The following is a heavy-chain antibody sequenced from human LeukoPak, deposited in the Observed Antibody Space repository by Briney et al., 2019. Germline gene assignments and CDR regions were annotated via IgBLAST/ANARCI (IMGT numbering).Heavy chain of an antibody. J-gene: IGHJ6*02. Sequence: ASVKVSCKASGYTFTSYGISWVRQAPGQGLEWMGWISAYNGNTNYAQKLQGRVTMTTDTSTSTAYMELRSLRSDDTAVYYCAREGTTFYYYYYGMDVWGQGTTVTVSS. V-gene: IGHV1-18*01. CDR2: ISAYNGNT. D-gene: IGHD1-7*01. CDR3: AREGTTFYYYYYGMDV. CDR1: GYTFTSYG.